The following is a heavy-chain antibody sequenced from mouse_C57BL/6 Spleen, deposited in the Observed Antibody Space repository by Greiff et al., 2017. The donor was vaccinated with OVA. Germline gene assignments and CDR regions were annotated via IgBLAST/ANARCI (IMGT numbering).Heavy chain of an antibody. CDR1: GYTFTNYW. D-gene: IGHD1-1*01. V-gene: IGHV1-63*01. CDR2: IYPGGGYT. CDR3: ARRGTTVVAPDYFDY. Sequence: VQLQQSGAELVRPGTSVKMSCKASGYTFTNYWIGWAKQRPGHGLEWIGDIYPGGGYTNYNEKFKGKATLTADKSSSTAYMQFSSLTSEDSAIYYCARRGTTVVAPDYFDYWGQGTTLTVSS. J-gene: IGHJ2*01.